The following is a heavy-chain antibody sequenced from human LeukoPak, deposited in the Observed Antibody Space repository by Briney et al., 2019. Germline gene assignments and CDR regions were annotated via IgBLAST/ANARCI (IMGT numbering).Heavy chain of an antibody. CDR2: VQHIGGET. V-gene: IGHV3-7*01. J-gene: IGHJ1*01. D-gene: IGHD4-11*01. CDR3: TTYSILNAREFRY. CDR1: GFTFSNSW. Sequence: GGSLRLSCAGSGFTFSNSWMGWVRQAPGKGLEWVANVQHIGGETYYVDSVKGRFTISRDNAKNSVYLQMNSLGADDTAVYYCTTYSILNAREFRYWGQGTLVTVTS.